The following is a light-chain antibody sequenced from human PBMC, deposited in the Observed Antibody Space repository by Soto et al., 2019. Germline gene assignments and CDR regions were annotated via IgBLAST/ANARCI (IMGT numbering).Light chain of an antibody. V-gene: IGKV1-9*01. CDR2: GAS. CDR3: QQLNSYPLT. Sequence: DIQLTQSPSFLSASVGDRVTITCRASQGISSNLAWYQQNPGKAPKLLIYGASTLQSGVPSRFSGSGSGTEFTLTISSLQPEDCATYYCQQLNSYPLTFGGGTKVEIK. J-gene: IGKJ4*01. CDR1: QGISSN.